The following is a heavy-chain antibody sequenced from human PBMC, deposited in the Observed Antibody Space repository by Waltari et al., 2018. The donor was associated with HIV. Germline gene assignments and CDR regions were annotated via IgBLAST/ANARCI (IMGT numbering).Heavy chain of an antibody. CDR3: ATEAWWRFDY. Sequence: EVQLVESGGGLVQPGGSLGPSCTDSGSTFGQHWMSWVRQAPGKGLEWVANMNPLGSERYYVDSVRGRFTISRDNAEKSLYLQMNGLRAEDTAIYYCATEAWWRFDYWGQGALVTVSS. V-gene: IGHV3-7*03. CDR1: GSTFGQHW. D-gene: IGHD2-15*01. CDR2: MNPLGSER. J-gene: IGHJ4*02.